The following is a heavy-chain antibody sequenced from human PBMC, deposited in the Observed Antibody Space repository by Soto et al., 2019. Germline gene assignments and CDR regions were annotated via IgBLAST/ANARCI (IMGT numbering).Heavy chain of an antibody. CDR2: ISYDGSNK. V-gene: IGHV3-30-3*01. J-gene: IGHJ4*02. Sequence: PGGSLRLSCAASGFTFSSYAMHWVRQAPGKGLEWVAVISYDGSNKYYADSVKGRFTISRDNSKNTLYLQMNSLRAEDTAVYYCARDPPNRKWELLGVDYWGQGTLVTVSS. CDR1: GFTFSSYA. D-gene: IGHD1-26*01. CDR3: ARDPPNRKWELLGVDY.